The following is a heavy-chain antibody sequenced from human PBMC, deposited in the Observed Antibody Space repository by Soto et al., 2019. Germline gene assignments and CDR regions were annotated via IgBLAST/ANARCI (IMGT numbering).Heavy chain of an antibody. V-gene: IGHV3-33*01. CDR3: ARGDKPIVGATPGFYYYGMDV. J-gene: IGHJ6*02. D-gene: IGHD1-26*01. CDR1: GFTFSSYG. CDR2: IWYDGSNK. Sequence: PGGSLRLSCAASGFTFSSYGMHWVRQAPGKGLEWVAVIWYDGSNKYYADSVKGRFTISRDNSKNTLYLQMNSLRAEDTAVYYCARGDKPIVGATPGFYYYGMDVWGQGTTVTVSS.